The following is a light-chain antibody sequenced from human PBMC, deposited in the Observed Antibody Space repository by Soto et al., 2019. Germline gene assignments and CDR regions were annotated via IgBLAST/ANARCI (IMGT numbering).Light chain of an antibody. V-gene: IGLV2-14*01. CDR2: DVS. CDR3: SSYTSSSTIYV. CDR1: SSDVGGYNY. Sequence: QSALTQPASVSGSPGQSITISCTGTSSDVGGYNYVSWYQQYPGKAPKLMIYDVSNRPSGVSNRFSGSKSGNTASLTISGLQAEDEADYCCSSYTSSSTIYVFGTGTKLTVL. J-gene: IGLJ1*01.